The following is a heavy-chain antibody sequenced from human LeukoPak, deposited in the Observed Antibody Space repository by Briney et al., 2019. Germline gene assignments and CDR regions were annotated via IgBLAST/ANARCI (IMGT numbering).Heavy chain of an antibody. Sequence: SETLSLTCTVSGGSISSYYWSWIRQPPGKGLEWIGYIYDSGRTNYNPSLKSRLTISVDTSKNQFSLKLTSVTAAGTAIYYCARVRNYPDAFDIWGQGTMVTVSS. CDR2: IYDSGRT. CDR3: ARVRNYPDAFDI. V-gene: IGHV4-59*01. CDR1: GGSISSYY. J-gene: IGHJ3*02. D-gene: IGHD5-24*01.